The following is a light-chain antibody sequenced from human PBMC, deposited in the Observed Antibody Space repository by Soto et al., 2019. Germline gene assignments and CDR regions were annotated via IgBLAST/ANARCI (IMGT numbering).Light chain of an antibody. CDR2: GNS. V-gene: IGLV1-40*01. J-gene: IGLJ1*01. CDR3: QSYDSSLSGFYV. Sequence: QSVLTQPPSVSGAPGQRGTISCTGSSSNIGAGYDVHWYQQLPGTAPKLLIYGNSNRPSGVPDRFSGSKSGTSASLAITGLQAEDEADYYCQSYDSSLSGFYVFVTGTKVTVL. CDR1: SSNIGAGYD.